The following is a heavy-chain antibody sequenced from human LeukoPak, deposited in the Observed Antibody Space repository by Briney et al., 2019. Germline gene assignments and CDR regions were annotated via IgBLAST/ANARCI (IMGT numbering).Heavy chain of an antibody. Sequence: ASVKVSCKASGYTFTGYYMHWVRQSPGQGLEWMGWINPNSGGTNYAQKFQGRVTMTRDTSISTAFMELSRLRSDDTAVYYCARDSIVVVPAAIYYYYGMDVWGQGTTVTVSS. CDR1: GYTFTGYY. V-gene: IGHV1-2*02. CDR2: INPNSGGT. J-gene: IGHJ6*02. D-gene: IGHD2-2*01. CDR3: ARDSIVVVPAAIYYYYGMDV.